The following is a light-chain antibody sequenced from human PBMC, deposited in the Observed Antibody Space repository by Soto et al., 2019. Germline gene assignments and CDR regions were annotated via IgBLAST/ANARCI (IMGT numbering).Light chain of an antibody. V-gene: IGKV3-15*01. Sequence: DIVMTQSPSTLSVSPGERVTLSCRASQSVNSHLACYQQKPGQAPRLLIYAVSTRASAIPARFSGSGSGTDITLTISSLQSEDFAVYSCQQYYNCPMYTFGQGTKLEIK. CDR1: QSVNSH. J-gene: IGKJ2*01. CDR2: AVS. CDR3: QQYYNCPMYT.